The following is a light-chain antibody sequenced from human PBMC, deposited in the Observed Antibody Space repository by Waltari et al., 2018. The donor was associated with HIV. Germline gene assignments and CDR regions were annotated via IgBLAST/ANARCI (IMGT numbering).Light chain of an antibody. CDR1: SGNIASSY. J-gene: IGLJ1*01. Sequence: NFILTQPHSVSESPGKTVTISCTRSSGNIASSYVQWYQQRPGSSPTTVIYANNQRPSGVPDPFSGSIDSSSNSASLTISGLRTEDEADYYCQSHDNKIFYVFGGGTYVTVL. CDR3: QSHDNKIFYV. V-gene: IGLV6-57*01. CDR2: ANN.